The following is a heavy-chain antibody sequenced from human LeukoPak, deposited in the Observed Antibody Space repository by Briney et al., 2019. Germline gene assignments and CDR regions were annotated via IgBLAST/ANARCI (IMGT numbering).Heavy chain of an antibody. D-gene: IGHD1-14*01. CDR3: ARGVEPLAANTLAY. Sequence: GGSLRLSCEASGFTVITNDMTWVRQAPGKGLEWVSVLYSNGNTKYADSVQGRFTISRDNSKNTLYLEMNSLSPDDTAVYYCARGVEPLAANTLAYWGQGTLVTVSS. CDR2: LYSNGNT. J-gene: IGHJ4*02. V-gene: IGHV3-53*01. CDR1: GFTVITND.